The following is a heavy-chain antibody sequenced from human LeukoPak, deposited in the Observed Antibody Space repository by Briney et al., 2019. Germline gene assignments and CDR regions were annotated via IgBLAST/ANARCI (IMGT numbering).Heavy chain of an antibody. CDR3: ARQKIEVFNWFDL. CDR2: IYYSGRT. CDR1: GVSITTSSYY. J-gene: IGHJ5*02. Sequence: SETLSLTCTVSGVSITTSSYYWGWIRQPPGKGLEWIGNIYYSGRTYYSPSLKSRVTISVDTSKNQFSLKLSSVTAADTAVYYCARQKIEVFNWFDLWGQGTLVTVSS. D-gene: IGHD3-22*01. V-gene: IGHV4-39*07.